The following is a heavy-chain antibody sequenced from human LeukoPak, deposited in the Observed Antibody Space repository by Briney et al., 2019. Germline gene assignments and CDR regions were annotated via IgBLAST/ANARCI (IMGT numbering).Heavy chain of an antibody. D-gene: IGHD6-13*01. Sequence: NPSETLSLTCTVSGGSISSTSYFWGWIRQPPGKGLEWIGSIYYSGTTYYNPSLKSRVTISVDTSKNQFSLNLRSVTAADTAVCYCARHFSGAAAPLPFDYWGQGTLVTVSS. CDR3: ARHFSGAAAPLPFDY. CDR2: IYYSGTT. CDR1: GGSISSTSYF. V-gene: IGHV4-39*01. J-gene: IGHJ4*02.